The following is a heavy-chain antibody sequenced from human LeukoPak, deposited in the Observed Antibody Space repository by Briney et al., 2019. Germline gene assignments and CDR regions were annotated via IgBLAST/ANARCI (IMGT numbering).Heavy chain of an antibody. CDR1: GFTFNNYA. CDR2: ISGSGGGT. D-gene: IGHD3-9*01. CDR3: AKDEFDWSLYTFDY. Sequence: GGSLRLSCAASGFTFNNYAMSWVRQAPGKGLEWVSVISGSGGGTYYADSVQGRFAISRDNSKSTLYLQMNSLRAEDTAVYYCAKDEFDWSLYTFDYSGQGTLVIVSS. J-gene: IGHJ4*02. V-gene: IGHV3-23*01.